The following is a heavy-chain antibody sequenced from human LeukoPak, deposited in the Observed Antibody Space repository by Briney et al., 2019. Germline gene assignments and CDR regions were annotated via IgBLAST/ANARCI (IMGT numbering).Heavy chain of an antibody. D-gene: IGHD6-19*01. CDR1: GFTVSSNY. V-gene: IGHV3-53*01. Sequence: GGSLRLSCAASGFTVSSNYMSWVRQAPGKGLEWVSVIYSGGSTYYADSVKGRFTISRDNSKNTLYLQMNSLRAEDTAVYYCARRSGIAVAGAFDYWGQGTLVTVSS. CDR2: IYSGGST. CDR3: ARRSGIAVAGAFDY. J-gene: IGHJ4*02.